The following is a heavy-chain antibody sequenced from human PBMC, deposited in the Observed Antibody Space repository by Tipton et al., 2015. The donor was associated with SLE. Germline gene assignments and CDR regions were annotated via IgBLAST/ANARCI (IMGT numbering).Heavy chain of an antibody. Sequence: TLSLTCTVSGGSISSSSYYWGWIRQPPGKGLEWIGSIYYSGSTYYNPSLKSRVTISVDTSKNQFSLKLSSVTAADTAVYYCARGGDCSGGSCYSDWYFDLWGRGTLVTVSS. D-gene: IGHD2-15*01. CDR1: GGSISSSSYY. CDR3: ARGGDCSGGSCYSDWYFDL. CDR2: IYYSGST. V-gene: IGHV4-39*07. J-gene: IGHJ2*01.